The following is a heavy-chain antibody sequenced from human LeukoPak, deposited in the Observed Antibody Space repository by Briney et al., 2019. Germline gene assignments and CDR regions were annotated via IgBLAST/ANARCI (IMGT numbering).Heavy chain of an antibody. Sequence: ASVKVSCKASGYTFTSYDINWVRQATGQGLEWMGWMNPNSGNTGYTQKFQGRVTMTRNTSISTAYMELSSLRSEDTAVYYCAREISEGSYFDYWGQGTLVTVSS. CDR1: GYTFTSYD. CDR2: MNPNSGNT. D-gene: IGHD3-10*01. V-gene: IGHV1-8*01. J-gene: IGHJ4*02. CDR3: AREISEGSYFDY.